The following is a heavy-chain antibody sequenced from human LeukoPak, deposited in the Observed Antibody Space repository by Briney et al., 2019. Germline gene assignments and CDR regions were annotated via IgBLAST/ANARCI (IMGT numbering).Heavy chain of an antibody. Sequence: GGSLRLSCAASGFTFDDYAMHWVRHAPGKGLEWVSGISWNSGSIGYADSVKGRFTISRDNAKNSLYLQMNSLRAEDTALYYCARQHCSGGDCYFFDWGQGTLVTVSS. CDR3: ARQHCSGGDCYFFD. CDR2: ISWNSGSI. D-gene: IGHD2-15*01. V-gene: IGHV3-9*01. J-gene: IGHJ4*02. CDR1: GFTFDDYA.